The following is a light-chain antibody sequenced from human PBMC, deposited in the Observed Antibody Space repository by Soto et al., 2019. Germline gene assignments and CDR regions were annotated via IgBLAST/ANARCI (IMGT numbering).Light chain of an antibody. CDR3: QQYNSYSEA. J-gene: IGKJ1*01. CDR2: KAS. CDR1: QTISSW. V-gene: IGKV1-5*03. Sequence: DIQMTQSPSTLSGSVGDRVTITCRASQTISSWLAWYQQKPGKAPKLLIYKASTLKSGVPSRFSGSGSGTEFTLTISSLQPDGFATYYFQQYNSYSEAFGQGTKVEL.